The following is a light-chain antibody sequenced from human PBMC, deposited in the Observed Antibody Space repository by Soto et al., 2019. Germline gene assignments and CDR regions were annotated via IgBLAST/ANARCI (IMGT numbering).Light chain of an antibody. CDR3: GTWDNSLGVVV. J-gene: IGLJ2*01. CDR1: SSNIGNNF. V-gene: IGLV1-51*01. CDR2: DSN. Sequence: QSVLTQPPSVSAAPGQRVTISCSGSSSNIGNNFVSWYQQLPGAAPKLLFYDSNKRPSGIPDRFSGSKSGTSATLSITEVQTGDEADYYCGTWDNSLGVVVFGGGTKLTVL.